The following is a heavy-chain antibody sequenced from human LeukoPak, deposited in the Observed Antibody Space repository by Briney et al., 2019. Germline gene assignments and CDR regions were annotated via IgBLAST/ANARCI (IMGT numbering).Heavy chain of an antibody. V-gene: IGHV1-8*01. Sequence: ASVKVSCKASGYTFTSYEINWVRQATGQGIEWMGWMNSNSGNTGYAQKFQGRVTMTRNTSISTAYMELSSLRSEDTAVYYCARGTYSSGWYSTKSYYFDYWGQGTLVTVSS. D-gene: IGHD6-19*01. CDR3: ARGTYSSGWYSTKSYYFDY. CDR1: GYTFTSYE. CDR2: MNSNSGNT. J-gene: IGHJ4*02.